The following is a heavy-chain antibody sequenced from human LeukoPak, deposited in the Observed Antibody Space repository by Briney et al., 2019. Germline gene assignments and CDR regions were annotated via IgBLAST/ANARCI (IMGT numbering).Heavy chain of an antibody. D-gene: IGHD1-26*01. CDR1: GFNFTSYG. Sequence: ASVKVSCKASGFNFTSYGISWVRQTPGQGLEWMGLISAYNGNTKYAQKFQGRVTMTTDTSTSTAYMELRSLRSDDTAVYYCAREPHLVGAHFDYWGQGTLVTVSS. CDR3: AREPHLVGAHFDY. V-gene: IGHV1-18*01. J-gene: IGHJ4*02. CDR2: ISAYNGNT.